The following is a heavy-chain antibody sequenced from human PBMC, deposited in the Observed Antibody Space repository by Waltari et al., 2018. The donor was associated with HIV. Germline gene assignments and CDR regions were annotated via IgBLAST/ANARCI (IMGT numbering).Heavy chain of an antibody. D-gene: IGHD2-2*01. CDR2: IRRKAYGGTT. CDR1: GFTFGDYA. V-gene: IGHV3-49*03. Sequence: EVQLVESGGDLVQPGRSLRLYCTASGFTFGDYAMSWFRQAPGKGLEWVGFIRRKAYGGTTEHAAYVKGRFTISRDDSKNIAYLQMNSLKTEDTGVYFCSRGHVPDGYGMDVWGQGTTVTVSS. CDR3: SRGHVPDGYGMDV. J-gene: IGHJ6*02.